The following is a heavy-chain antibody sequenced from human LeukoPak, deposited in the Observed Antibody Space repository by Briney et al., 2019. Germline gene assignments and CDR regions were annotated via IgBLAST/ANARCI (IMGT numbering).Heavy chain of an antibody. D-gene: IGHD6-13*01. CDR3: ARGSGGIQYSSGWYEIFWFDP. CDR2: INPSGGST. CDR1: GYTFTSYY. V-gene: IGHV1-46*01. Sequence: ASVKVSCKASGYTFTSYYMHWVRQAPGQGLELMGIINPSGGSTSYAQKFQGRVTMTRDTSTSTVYMELSSLRSEDTAVYYCARGSGGIQYSSGWYEIFWFDPWGQGTLVTVSS. J-gene: IGHJ5*02.